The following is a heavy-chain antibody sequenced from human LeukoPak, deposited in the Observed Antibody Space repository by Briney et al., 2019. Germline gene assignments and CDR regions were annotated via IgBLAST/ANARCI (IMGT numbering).Heavy chain of an antibody. CDR2: ISSSGSTI. Sequence: GGSLRLSCAASGFTFSSYEMNWVRQAPGKGLEWVSYISSSGSTIYYADSAKGRFTISRDNSRNTLYLQMNSLRVEDTAIYFCTKGDGGWYPIDYWGQGTLVTVSS. CDR3: TKGDGGWYPIDY. J-gene: IGHJ4*02. D-gene: IGHD6-19*01. CDR1: GFTFSSYE. V-gene: IGHV3-48*03.